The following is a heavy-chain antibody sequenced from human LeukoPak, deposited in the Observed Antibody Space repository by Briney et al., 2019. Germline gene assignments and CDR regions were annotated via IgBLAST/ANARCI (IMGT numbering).Heavy chain of an antibody. CDR1: SGSMNSYY. D-gene: IGHD5-18*01. CDR2: IYYSGNT. Sequence: SETLSLTCTVSSGSMNSYYWSWVRQPPGKGLGWIGYIYYSGNTNYNPSLKSRVTISVDTSKNQFSLKLSSVTAADTAVYYCARLRYSNIGYSSPIDYWGQGTLVTVSS. J-gene: IGHJ4*02. V-gene: IGHV4-59*08. CDR3: ARLRYSNIGYSSPIDY.